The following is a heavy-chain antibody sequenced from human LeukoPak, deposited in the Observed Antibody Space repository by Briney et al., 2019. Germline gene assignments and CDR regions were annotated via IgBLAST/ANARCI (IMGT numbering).Heavy chain of an antibody. CDR1: GYTLTELS. Sequence: ASVKVSCKVSGYTLTELSMHWVRQAPGKGLEWMGGFDPLDGEAIYAQKFQGRVTMTEDTSTDTAYMELSSLRSEDTAVYYCATDQPFIGDPWRFDPWGQGTLVTVSA. J-gene: IGHJ5*02. CDR3: ATDQPFIGDPWRFDP. D-gene: IGHD4-17*01. V-gene: IGHV1-24*01. CDR2: FDPLDGEA.